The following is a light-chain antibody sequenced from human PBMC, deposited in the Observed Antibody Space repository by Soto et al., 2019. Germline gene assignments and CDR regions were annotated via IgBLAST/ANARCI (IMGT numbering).Light chain of an antibody. CDR3: QQYYSYPLYN. CDR2: AAS. V-gene: IGKV1-8*01. CDR1: QGISSY. Sequence: AIRMTQSPSSLSASTGDRVTITCRASQGISSYLAWYQQKPGKAPKLLIYAASTLQSGVPSRFSGSGSGTDFTLTISCLQSEDFATYYCQQYYSYPLYNFVQGTKLEIK. J-gene: IGKJ2*01.